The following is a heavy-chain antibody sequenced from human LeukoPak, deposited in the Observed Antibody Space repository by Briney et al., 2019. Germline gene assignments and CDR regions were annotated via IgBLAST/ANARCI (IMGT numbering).Heavy chain of an antibody. CDR2: ISGSGDST. Sequence: GGSLRLSCAASGFSFSSYAMSWVRQAPGKGLEWVSTISGSGDSTYYADSVKGRFTISRDNSKNTLYLQMNSLRAEDTALYYCAKRAPYYFDYWGQGTLVTVSS. J-gene: IGHJ4*02. CDR1: GFSFSSYA. V-gene: IGHV3-23*01. CDR3: AKRAPYYFDY.